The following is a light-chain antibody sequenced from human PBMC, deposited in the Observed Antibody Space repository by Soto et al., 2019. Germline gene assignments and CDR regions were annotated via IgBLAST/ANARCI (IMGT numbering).Light chain of an antibody. CDR3: QQYGSSPRT. CDR2: DVS. Sequence: DIQMTQSPSTLSASGGDRITITCRASQSISSWLAWYQQKPGKAPMVLIYDVSTLDSGVPSRFSGSRTGTDLTLTISRLEPEDFAVYYCQQYGSSPRTFGQGTKVDIK. J-gene: IGKJ1*01. CDR1: QSISSW. V-gene: IGKV1-5*01.